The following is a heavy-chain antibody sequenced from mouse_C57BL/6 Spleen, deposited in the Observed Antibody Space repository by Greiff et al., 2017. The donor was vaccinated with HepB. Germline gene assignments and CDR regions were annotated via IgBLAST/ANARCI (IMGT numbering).Heavy chain of an antibody. CDR2: IDPSDSYT. CDR3: APYDLRGGYWYFDV. J-gene: IGHJ1*03. D-gene: IGHD2-4*01. CDR1: GYTFTSYW. Sequence: QVQLQQPGAELVMPGASVKLSCKASGYTFTSYWMHWVKQRPGQGLEWIGEIDPSDSYTNYNQKFKGKSTLTVDKSSSTAYMQLSSLTSDDSAVYYCAPYDLRGGYWYFDVWGTGTTVTVSS. V-gene: IGHV1-69*01.